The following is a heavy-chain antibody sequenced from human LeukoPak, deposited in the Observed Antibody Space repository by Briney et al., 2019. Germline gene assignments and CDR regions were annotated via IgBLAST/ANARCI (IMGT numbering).Heavy chain of an antibody. Sequence: PSETLSLTCSVSGGFVSNFYWNWIRQSPGKGLEWMGFVFHGGNVNYNPSLRSRLRMSLGTSRNRVSLKLTFVTAADTAVYSCASETVSGVLTPHSFHRWGRGTPVTVSS. D-gene: IGHD3-3*01. CDR3: ASETVSGVLTPHSFHR. CDR1: GGFVSNFY. V-gene: IGHV4-59*02. CDR2: VFHGGNV. J-gene: IGHJ4*02.